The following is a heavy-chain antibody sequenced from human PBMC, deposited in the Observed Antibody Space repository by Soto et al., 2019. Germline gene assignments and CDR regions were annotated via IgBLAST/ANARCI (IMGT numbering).Heavy chain of an antibody. CDR3: AKEPLLSGWYYFDY. Sequence: EVQLLESGGGLVQPGGSLRLSCAASGFTFSSYVMTWVRQAPGKGLEWVSAISDSGGSTYYADSVKGRFTISRDNSKNTLYLQMNSLTAEDTAVYYCAKEPLLSGWYYFDYWGQGTLVTVSS. D-gene: IGHD6-19*01. CDR1: GFTFSSYV. V-gene: IGHV3-23*01. CDR2: ISDSGGST. J-gene: IGHJ4*02.